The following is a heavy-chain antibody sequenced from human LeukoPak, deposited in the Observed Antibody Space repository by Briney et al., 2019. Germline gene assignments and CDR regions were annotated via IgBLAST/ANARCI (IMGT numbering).Heavy chain of an antibody. V-gene: IGHV4-59*01. Sequence: SETLSLTCTVSGGSISSYYWSWIRQPPGKGLEWIGYIYYSGSTNYNPSLKSRVTISVDTSKNQFSLKLSSVSAADTAVYYCARGWEHIDYWGQGTLVTVSS. CDR1: GGSISSYY. J-gene: IGHJ4*02. CDR2: IYYSGST. CDR3: ARGWEHIDY. D-gene: IGHD1-26*01.